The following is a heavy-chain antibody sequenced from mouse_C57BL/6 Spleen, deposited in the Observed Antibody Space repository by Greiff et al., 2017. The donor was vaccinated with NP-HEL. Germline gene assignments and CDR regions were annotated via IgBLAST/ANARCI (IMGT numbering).Heavy chain of an antibody. CDR3: ARRGDYDGPYYAMDY. CDR1: GFSLTSYG. Sequence: VKLVESGPGLVQPSQSLSITCTVSGFSLTSYGVHWVRQSPGKGLEWLGVIWSGGSTDYNAAFISRLSISKDNSKSQVFFKMNSLQADDTAIYYCARRGDYDGPYYAMDYWGQGTSVTVSS. CDR2: IWSGGST. V-gene: IGHV2-2*01. D-gene: IGHD2-4*01. J-gene: IGHJ4*01.